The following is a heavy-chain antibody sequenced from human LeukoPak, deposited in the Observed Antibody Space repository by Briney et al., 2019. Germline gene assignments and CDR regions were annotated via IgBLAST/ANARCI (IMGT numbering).Heavy chain of an antibody. J-gene: IGHJ4*02. Sequence: SVKVSCKVSGATFSDSTLSWVRQVPGQGLEWMGGIISISGSPNYAQGFQGRVTFTTDESTSTAYMELRSLTSEDTAVYYCAGGFQAARLHMFEFWGQGSLVTVSS. CDR1: GATFSDST. D-gene: IGHD6-6*01. CDR2: IISISGSP. V-gene: IGHV1-69*05. CDR3: AGGFQAARLHMFEF.